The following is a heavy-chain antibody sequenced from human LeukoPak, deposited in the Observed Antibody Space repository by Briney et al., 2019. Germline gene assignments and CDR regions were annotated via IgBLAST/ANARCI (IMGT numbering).Heavy chain of an antibody. CDR3: ARGGNDYYYMDV. V-gene: IGHV3-23*01. CDR1: GFTVSSNY. J-gene: IGHJ6*03. CDR2: ISGSGGST. Sequence: GGSLRLSCAASGFTVSSNYMTWVRQGPGKGLEWVSAISGSGGSTYYADSGKGRFTISRDNSKNTLYLQMNSLRAEDTAVYYCARGGNDYYYMDVWGKGTTVTVSS.